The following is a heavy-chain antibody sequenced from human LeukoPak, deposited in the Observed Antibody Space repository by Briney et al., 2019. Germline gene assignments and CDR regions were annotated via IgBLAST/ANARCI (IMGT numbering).Heavy chain of an antibody. CDR1: GYTFTGYY. V-gene: IGHV1-8*03. CDR2: INPNSGNT. CDR3: ARIVGATSDY. Sequence: ASVKVSCKASGYTFTGYYMHWVRQAPGQGLEWMGWINPNSGNTGYAQKFQGRVTITRNTSISTAYMELSSLRSEDTAVYYCARIVGATSDYWGQGTLVTVSS. D-gene: IGHD1-26*01. J-gene: IGHJ4*02.